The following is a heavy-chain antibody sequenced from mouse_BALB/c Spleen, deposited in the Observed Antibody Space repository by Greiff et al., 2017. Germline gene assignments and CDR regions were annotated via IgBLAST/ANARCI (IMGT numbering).Heavy chain of an antibody. CDR3: ARGLSHDY. CDR2: ISDGGSYT. CDR1: GFTFSDYY. D-gene: IGHD2-2*01. V-gene: IGHV5-4*02. J-gene: IGHJ2*01. Sequence: EVQLVESGGGLVKPGGSLKLSCAASGFTFSDYYMYWARQTPEKRLEWVATISDGGSYTYYPDSVKGRFTISRDNAKNNLYLQMSSLKSEDTAMYYCARGLSHDYWGQGTTLTVSS.